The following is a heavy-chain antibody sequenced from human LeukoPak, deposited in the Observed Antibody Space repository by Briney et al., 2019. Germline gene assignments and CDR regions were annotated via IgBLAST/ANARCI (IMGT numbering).Heavy chain of an antibody. V-gene: IGHV3-7*01. Sequence: GGSLRLSCAASGFTFSNYWMSWVRQASGKGLEWVANIKQDGSEKYYVDSVKGRFTISRDNSKNTLYLQMNSLRAEDTAVYYCAKWASYYYYYMDVWGKGTTVTVSS. CDR2: IKQDGSEK. CDR3: AKWASYYYYYMDV. D-gene: IGHD2-8*01. J-gene: IGHJ6*03. CDR1: GFTFSNYW.